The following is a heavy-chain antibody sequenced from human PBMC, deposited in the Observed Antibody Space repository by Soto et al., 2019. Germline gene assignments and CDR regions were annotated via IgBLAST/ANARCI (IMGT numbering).Heavy chain of an antibody. CDR1: GFTFSSYA. D-gene: IGHD6-6*01. J-gene: IGHJ4*02. CDR2: ISYDGSNK. Sequence: PVGSLRLSCAASGFTFSSYAMHWVRHAPGKGLEWVAVISYDGSNKYYADSVKGRFTISRDNSKNTLYLQMNSLRAEDTAVYYCARGTSRLTRFDYWGQGTLVTVSS. CDR3: ARGTSRLTRFDY. V-gene: IGHV3-30-3*01.